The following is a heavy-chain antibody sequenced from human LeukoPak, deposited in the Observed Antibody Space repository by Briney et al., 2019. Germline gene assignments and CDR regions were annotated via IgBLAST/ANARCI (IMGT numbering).Heavy chain of an antibody. Sequence: PGGSLTLSCAASGFNFNSHAMSWLPQAPGKGLDWVSSICGSGGSTYYADSEKGRFTISRDNSKNTLYLQMNTLRGEDAAVYFCAEHPGIRDMVTQMGPFDYWGQGTLVTVSS. CDR1: GFNFNSHA. CDR3: AEHPGIRDMVTQMGPFDY. V-gene: IGHV3-23*01. CDR2: ICGSGGST. D-gene: IGHD3-10*01. J-gene: IGHJ4*02.